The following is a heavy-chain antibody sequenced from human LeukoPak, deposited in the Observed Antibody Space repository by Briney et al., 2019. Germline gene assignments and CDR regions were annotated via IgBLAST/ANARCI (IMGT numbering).Heavy chain of an antibody. CDR1: GFGFSSYS. J-gene: IGHJ6*04. CDR2: ISSSGSTI. Sequence: GGSLRLSCATSGFGFSSYSMNWVRQAPGKGLEWVSYISSSGSTIYYADSVKGRFTISRDNAKNSLYLQMNSLRAEDTAVYYCAELGITMIGGVWGKGTTVTISS. V-gene: IGHV3-48*04. CDR3: AELGITMIGGV. D-gene: IGHD3-10*02.